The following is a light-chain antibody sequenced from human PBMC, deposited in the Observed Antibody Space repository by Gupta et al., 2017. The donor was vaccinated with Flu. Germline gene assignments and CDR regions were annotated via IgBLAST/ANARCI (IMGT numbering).Light chain of an antibody. V-gene: IGKV1-5*03. CDR3: HQNKSYSPWT. J-gene: IGKJ1*01. CDR1: QSISSW. Sequence: IQMTHPPSTLSASVGDRVTITCRATQSISSWLAWYKQKPRKAPKLLIYKASSSESGVPSRFCGSGCGKKLSLTISSRQQDDFAAYYYHQNKSYSPWTFGQGTKVEIK. CDR2: KAS.